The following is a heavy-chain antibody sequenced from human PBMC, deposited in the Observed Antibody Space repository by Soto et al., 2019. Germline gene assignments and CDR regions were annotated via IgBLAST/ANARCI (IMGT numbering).Heavy chain of an antibody. V-gene: IGHV4-4*07. J-gene: IGHJ4*02. Sequence: PSETLSLTCTVSGGSISSYYWSWIRQPAGKGLQWIGRIYTSGSTNYNPSLKSRVTMSVDTSKNQFSLKLSSVTAAGTAVYYCARACSSTSCYDVFDSWGQGTLVTVSS. CDR2: IYTSGST. CDR1: GGSISSYY. D-gene: IGHD2-2*01. CDR3: ARACSSTSCYDVFDS.